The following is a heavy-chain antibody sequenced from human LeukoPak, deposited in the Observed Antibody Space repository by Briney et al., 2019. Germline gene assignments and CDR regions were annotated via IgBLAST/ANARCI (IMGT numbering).Heavy chain of an antibody. V-gene: IGHV1-2*02. D-gene: IGHD2-15*01. CDR2: INPNSGGT. Sequence: ASVKVSCKASGYTFTGYYMHWVRQAPGQGLEWMGWINPNSGGTNYAQKFQGRVTMTRDTSISTAYMELSRLRSDDTAVYYCARDLYCSGGSCYSYYFQHWGQGTLVTVSS. J-gene: IGHJ1*01. CDR1: GYTFTGYY. CDR3: ARDLYCSGGSCYSYYFQH.